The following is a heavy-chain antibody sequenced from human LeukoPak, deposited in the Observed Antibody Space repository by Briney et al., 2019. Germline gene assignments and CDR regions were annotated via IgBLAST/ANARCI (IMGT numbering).Heavy chain of an antibody. CDR1: GFTFSSYG. D-gene: IGHD3-16*02. J-gene: IGHJ4*02. CDR3: AKGRSYPDY. V-gene: IGHV3-23*01. Sequence: GGTLRLSCAASGFTFSSYGMSWVRQAPGKGLEWVSAISGSGGNTYYADSVKGRFTISRDNSKNTLFLQMNSLRAEDTTVYYCAKGRSYPDYWGQGTLVTVSS. CDR2: ISGSGGNT.